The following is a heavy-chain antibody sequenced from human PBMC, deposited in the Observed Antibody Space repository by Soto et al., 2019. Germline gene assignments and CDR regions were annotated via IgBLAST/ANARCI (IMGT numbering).Heavy chain of an antibody. CDR2: ISAYNGNT. J-gene: IGHJ4*02. CDR1: GYTFTSYG. Sequence: ASVKVSCKASGYTFTSYGISWVRQAPGQGLEWMGWISAYNGNTNYAQKLQGRVTMTTDTSTSTAYMELRSLRSDDTAVYYCGRDVGKAVAATLGYDYWGQGTLVTVSS. CDR3: GRDVGKAVAATLGYDY. D-gene: IGHD6-19*01. V-gene: IGHV1-18*01.